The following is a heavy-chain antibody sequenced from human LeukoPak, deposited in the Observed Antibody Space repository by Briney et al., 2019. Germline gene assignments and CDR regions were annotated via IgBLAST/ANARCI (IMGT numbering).Heavy chain of an antibody. CDR2: IHYTGST. CDR3: ARGGPTVVPAAIPLDYYYMDV. Sequence: SETLSLTCSVSGGSTSGSYWSWVRQPPGKGLQWIGYIHYTGSTDYNPSLKSRVTMSVDTSKNQFSLKLSSVTAADTAVYYCARGGPTVVPAAIPLDYYYMDVWGKGTTVTVSS. D-gene: IGHD2-2*01. CDR1: GGSTSGSY. V-gene: IGHV4-59*12. J-gene: IGHJ6*03.